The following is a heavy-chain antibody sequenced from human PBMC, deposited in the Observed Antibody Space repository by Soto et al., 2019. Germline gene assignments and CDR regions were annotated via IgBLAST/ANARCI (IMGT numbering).Heavy chain of an antibody. D-gene: IGHD4-17*01. Sequence: QVQLVESGGGVVQPGRSLRLSCAASGFTFSSYGMHWVRQAPGKGLEWVAVIWYDGSNKYYADSVKGRFTISRDNSKNTLYLQMNSLRAEDTAVYYCARAKGPLCPPVDYWGQGTLVTVSS. CDR1: GFTFSSYG. CDR2: IWYDGSNK. CDR3: ARAKGPLCPPVDY. V-gene: IGHV3-33*01. J-gene: IGHJ4*02.